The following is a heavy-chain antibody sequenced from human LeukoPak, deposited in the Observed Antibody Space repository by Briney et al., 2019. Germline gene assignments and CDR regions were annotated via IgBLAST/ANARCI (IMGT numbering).Heavy chain of an antibody. D-gene: IGHD5-18*01. CDR2: TYYRSKWYN. CDR1: GDSVASNSAA. Sequence: SQTLSLTCAISGDSVASNSAAWNWIRQSPSRGLEWLGRTYYRSKWYNDYAVSVKRRRTVNPDTSENHSSLQLNSVTPEDTAVYYCARGYGYYFDYWGQGTLVTVSS. CDR3: ARGYGYYFDY. V-gene: IGHV6-1*01. J-gene: IGHJ4*02.